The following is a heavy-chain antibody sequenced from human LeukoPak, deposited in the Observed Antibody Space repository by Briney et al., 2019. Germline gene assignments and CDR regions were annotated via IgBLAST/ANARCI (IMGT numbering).Heavy chain of an antibody. Sequence: PSGTLSLTCAVSGGSISSSNWGSGVRQRPGKGLGWIGEIYHSGSTDYNPSLKSRVTISVDKSKNQFSLKLSSVTAADTAVYYCARAEAVAGQFDYWGQGTLVTVSS. CDR2: IYHSGST. CDR1: GGSISSSNW. V-gene: IGHV4-4*02. CDR3: ARAEAVAGQFDY. D-gene: IGHD6-19*01. J-gene: IGHJ4*02.